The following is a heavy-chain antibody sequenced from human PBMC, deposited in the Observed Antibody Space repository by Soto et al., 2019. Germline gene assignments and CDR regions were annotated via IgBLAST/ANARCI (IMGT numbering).Heavy chain of an antibody. V-gene: IGHV1-69*02. CDR1: GGTFSSYT. CDR3: ARALFLDSYGFHRRWFDP. J-gene: IGHJ5*02. D-gene: IGHD5-18*01. Sequence: ASVKVSCKASGGTFSSYTISWVRQAPGQGLEWMGRIIPILGIANYAQKFQGRVTITADKSTSTAYMELSSLRSEDTAVYYCARALFLDSYGFHRRWFDPCGQGPLVTVSP. CDR2: IIPILGIA.